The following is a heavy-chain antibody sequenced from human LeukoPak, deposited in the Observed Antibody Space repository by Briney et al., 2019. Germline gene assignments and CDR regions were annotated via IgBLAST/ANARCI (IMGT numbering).Heavy chain of an antibody. V-gene: IGHV3-23*01. CDR1: GFTFSSYA. CDR3: AKWSRGAGNHFDY. Sequence: GGSLRLSCAASGFTFSSYAMTWVRQAPGKGLEWVSVISTSGATTYYANSVRGRFTISRDNSKNTLYLQMSSLRAEDTAIYYCAKWSRGAGNHFDYWAREPWSPSP. D-gene: IGHD4-23*01. CDR2: ISTSGATT. J-gene: IGHJ4*02.